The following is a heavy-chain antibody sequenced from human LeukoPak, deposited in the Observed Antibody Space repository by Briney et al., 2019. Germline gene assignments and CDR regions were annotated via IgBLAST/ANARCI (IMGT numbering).Heavy chain of an antibody. CDR2: IGASGGST. D-gene: IGHD3-9*01. CDR1: GFTFSSYA. V-gene: IGHV3-23*01. CDR3: AKAEGCEILTGLDY. Sequence: GGSLRLSCATSGFTFSSYAMSWVRQAPGKGLEWVSGIGASGGSTYYADSVKGRFTISRDNSKNTLYLQMNSLRTEDTAVYYCAKAEGCEILTGLDYWGQGTLVTVSS. J-gene: IGHJ4*02.